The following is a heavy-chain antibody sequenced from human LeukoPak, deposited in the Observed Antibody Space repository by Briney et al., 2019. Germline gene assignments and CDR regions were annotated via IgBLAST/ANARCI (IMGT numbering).Heavy chain of an antibody. Sequence: ESLKISCKGSGYTFTSYWIAWVRQMPGKGLEWMGIIYPGDSDTRYSPSFQGQVTISADKSSSTAYLQWSSLKASDTAMYFCATTYAGRYYFDYWGQGTLVTVSS. CDR1: GYTFTSYW. J-gene: IGHJ4*02. V-gene: IGHV5-51*01. CDR3: ATTYAGRYYFDY. D-gene: IGHD3-16*01. CDR2: IYPGDSDT.